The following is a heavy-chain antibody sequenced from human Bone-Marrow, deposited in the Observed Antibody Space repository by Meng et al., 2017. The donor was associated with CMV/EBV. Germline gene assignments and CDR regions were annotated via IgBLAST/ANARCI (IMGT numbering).Heavy chain of an antibody. V-gene: IGHV1-69*05. CDR2: IIPIFGTA. Sequence: SVKVSCKASAGTFSSYAISWVRQAPGQGLEWMGGIIPIFGTANYAQKFQGRVTITTDESTSTAYMELSSLRSEDTAVYYCARQLLHCSSTSCYYGLLNYGMDVWGQGTTVTVSS. CDR3: ARQLLHCSSTSCYYGLLNYGMDV. J-gene: IGHJ6*02. D-gene: IGHD2-2*01. CDR1: AGTFSSYA.